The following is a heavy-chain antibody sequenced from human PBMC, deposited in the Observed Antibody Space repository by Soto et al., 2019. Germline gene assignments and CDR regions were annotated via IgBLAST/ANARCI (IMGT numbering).Heavy chain of an antibody. D-gene: IGHD6-13*01. CDR1: GGSFSDYY. J-gene: IGHJ6*03. CDR3: ARTVPPAGTFVYYYYMDV. V-gene: IGHV4-34*01. CDR2: INHSGST. Sequence: SETLSLTCAVYGGSFSDYYWSWIRQPPGRGLEWIGEINHSGSTKYNPSLKSRVTISVDTSKKQFSLKLSSVTAADTAVYYCARTVPPAGTFVYYYYMDVWGQGTTVTVSS.